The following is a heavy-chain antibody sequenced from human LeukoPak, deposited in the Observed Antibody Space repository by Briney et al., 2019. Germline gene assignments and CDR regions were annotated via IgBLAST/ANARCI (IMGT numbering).Heavy chain of an antibody. V-gene: IGHV1-69*13. CDR2: IIPIFGTA. Sequence: SVKVSCKASGGTFISYAISWVRQAPGQGLEWMGGIIPIFGTANYAQKFQGRVTITADESTSTAYTELSSLRSEDTAVYYCARGYDYGGNSDYWGQGTLVTVSS. CDR3: ARGYDYGGNSDY. D-gene: IGHD4-23*01. CDR1: GGTFISYA. J-gene: IGHJ4*02.